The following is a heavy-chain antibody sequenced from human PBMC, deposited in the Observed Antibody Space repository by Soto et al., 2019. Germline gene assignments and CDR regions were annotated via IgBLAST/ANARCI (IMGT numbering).Heavy chain of an antibody. CDR2: IKPNTGGT. V-gene: IGHV1-2*04. Sequence: ASVKVSCKASGYTFIGYHIHWVRQAPGQGLEWMGSIKPNTGGTNYAQKFQGWVTMTRDTAPNTSYMELSSLRSNDTAMYYCARASTDPTGWYYFDEWGQGTPVTVSS. D-gene: IGHD2-15*01. J-gene: IGHJ4*02. CDR3: ARASTDPTGWYYFDE. CDR1: GYTFIGYH.